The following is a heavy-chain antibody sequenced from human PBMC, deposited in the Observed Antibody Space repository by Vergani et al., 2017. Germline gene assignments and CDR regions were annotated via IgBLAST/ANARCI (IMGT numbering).Heavy chain of an antibody. V-gene: IGHV4-34*01. D-gene: IGHD2-21*02. J-gene: IGHJ2*01. CDR1: GGSFSGYY. CDR2: INHSGST. CDR3: ARGKGPIVNVVTAIRRRPYCYFDL. Sequence: QVQLQQWGAGLLKPSETLSLTCAVYGGSFSGYYWSWIRQPPGKGLEWIGEINHSGSTNYNPSLKSRVTIAVDTSKNQFSLSLISVTAADTAVYYCARGKGPIVNVVTAIRRRPYCYFDLWGRGTLVTVSS.